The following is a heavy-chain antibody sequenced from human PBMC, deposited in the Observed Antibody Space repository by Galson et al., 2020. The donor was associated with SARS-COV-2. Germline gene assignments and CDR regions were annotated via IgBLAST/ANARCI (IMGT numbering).Heavy chain of an antibody. CDR2: IIPIFGTA. Sequence: SVKVSCKASGGTFSSYAISWVRQAPGQGLEWMGGIIPIFGTANYAQKFQGRVTITADESTSTAYMELSSLRSEDTAVYYCAREIFSPPHYYYYGMDVWGQGTTVTVSS. J-gene: IGHJ6*02. D-gene: IGHD3-9*01. V-gene: IGHV1-69*13. CDR3: AREIFSPPHYYYYGMDV. CDR1: GGTFSSYA.